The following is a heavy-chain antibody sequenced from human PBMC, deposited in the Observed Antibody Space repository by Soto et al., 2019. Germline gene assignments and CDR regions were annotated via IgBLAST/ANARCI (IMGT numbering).Heavy chain of an antibody. D-gene: IGHD6-19*01. V-gene: IGHV1-3*01. CDR2: INSGNGNT. CDR1: GYTFTSYT. Sequence: ASVKVSCKAFGYTFTSYTMHWVRQAPGQGLEWMGWINSGNGNTKYSQKFQGRVTITRDPSAFIAYMELNSLTSEDTAVDYCARGVAVAGQVPFWGQGTLVTVSS. CDR3: ARGVAVAGQVPF. J-gene: IGHJ4*02.